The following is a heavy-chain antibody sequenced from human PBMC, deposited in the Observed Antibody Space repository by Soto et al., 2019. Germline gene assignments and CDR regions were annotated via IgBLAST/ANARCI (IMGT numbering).Heavy chain of an antibody. V-gene: IGHV4-34*01. CDR3: ARAPNYVGFDY. J-gene: IGHJ4*02. CDR1: GGSFSGYY. D-gene: IGHD1-7*01. CDR2: INHSGST. Sequence: PSETLSLTCAVYGGSFSGYYWSWIRQPPGKGLEWIGEINHSGSTNYNPSLKSRVTISVDTSKNQFSLKLSSVTAADTAVYYCARAPNYVGFDYWGQGTLVTVSS.